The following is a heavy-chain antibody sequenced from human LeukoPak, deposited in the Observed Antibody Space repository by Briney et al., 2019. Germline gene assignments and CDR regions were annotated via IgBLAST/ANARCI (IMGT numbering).Heavy chain of an antibody. D-gene: IGHD3-22*01. Sequence: GGSLRLSCAASGFTFSSYAISWGRQAPGKGLEWVSAISSGGNTYYADSVNGRFAISRDKSKNTLYLQVNSLRAEDTAVYYCARDGGYYDSGECYWGQGTLVTVSS. CDR3: ARDGGYYDSGECY. V-gene: IGHV3-23*01. J-gene: IGHJ4*02. CDR1: GFTFSSYA. CDR2: ISSGGNT.